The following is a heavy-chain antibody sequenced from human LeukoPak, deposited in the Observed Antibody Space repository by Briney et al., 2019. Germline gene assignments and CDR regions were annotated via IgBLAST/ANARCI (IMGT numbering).Heavy chain of an antibody. CDR1: GFTFSSYW. Sequence: GESLRLSCAASGFTFSSYWMSWVRQAPGKGLEWVANIKQDGSEKYYVDSVKGRFTISRDNAKNSLFLQMNSLRAEDTAVYYCARVRAFEYSDTGSFDHWGQGTLVTVSS. CDR2: IKQDGSEK. D-gene: IGHD6-6*01. V-gene: IGHV3-7*01. CDR3: ARVRAFEYSDTGSFDH. J-gene: IGHJ4*02.